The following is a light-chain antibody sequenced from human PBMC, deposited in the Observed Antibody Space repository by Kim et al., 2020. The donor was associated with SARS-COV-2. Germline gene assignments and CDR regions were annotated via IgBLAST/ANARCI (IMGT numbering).Light chain of an antibody. Sequence: GERATLPCRASQSVSSSYLAWYQQKPGQAPRLLIYGASSRATGIPDRFSGSGSGTDFTLTISRLEPEDFAVYYCQQYGSSPPKLTFGGGTKVDIK. V-gene: IGKV3-20*01. CDR2: GAS. J-gene: IGKJ4*01. CDR1: QSVSSSY. CDR3: QQYGSSPPKLT.